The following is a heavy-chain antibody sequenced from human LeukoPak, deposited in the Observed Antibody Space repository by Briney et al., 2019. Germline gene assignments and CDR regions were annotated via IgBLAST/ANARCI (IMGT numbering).Heavy chain of an antibody. J-gene: IGHJ2*01. CDR1: GGSISSSSYY. V-gene: IGHV4-39*01. CDR3: ARGPSVYPIWAMGGGWYFDL. D-gene: IGHD5-18*01. Sequence: SETLSLTCTVSGGSISSSSYYWGWIRQPPGKGLEWIGSIYYSGSTYYNPSLKSRVTISVDTSKNQFSLKLSSVTAADTAVYYCARGPSVYPIWAMGGGWYFDLWGRGTLVTVSS. CDR2: IYYSGST.